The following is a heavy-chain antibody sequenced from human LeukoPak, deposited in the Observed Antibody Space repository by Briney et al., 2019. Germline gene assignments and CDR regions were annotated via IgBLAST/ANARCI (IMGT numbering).Heavy chain of an antibody. CDR2: IYYSGST. V-gene: IGHV4-39*01. CDR3: ARQLGYCSSTSCYADKVDY. D-gene: IGHD2-2*01. J-gene: IGHJ4*02. CDR1: GGSISSSSYY. Sequence: PSETLSLTCTVSGGSISSSSYYWGWIRQPPGKGLEWIGSIYYSGSTYYNPSLKSRVTISVDTSKNRFSLKLSSVTAADTAVYYCARQLGYCSSTSCYADKVDYWGQGTLVTVSS.